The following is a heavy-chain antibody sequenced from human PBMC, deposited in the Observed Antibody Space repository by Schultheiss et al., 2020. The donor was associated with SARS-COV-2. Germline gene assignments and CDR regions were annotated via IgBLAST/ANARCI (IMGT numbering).Heavy chain of an antibody. CDR3: ARVNKLVGFDY. V-gene: IGHV4-31*03. J-gene: IGHJ4*02. CDR2: IYYSGST. CDR1: GGSISSGGYY. D-gene: IGHD6-6*01. Sequence: SQTLSLTCTVSGGSISSGGYYWSWIRQHPGKGLEWIGYIYYSGSTNYNPSLKSRVTISVDTSKNQFSLKLSSVTAADTAVYYCARVNKLVGFDYWGQGTLVTVSS.